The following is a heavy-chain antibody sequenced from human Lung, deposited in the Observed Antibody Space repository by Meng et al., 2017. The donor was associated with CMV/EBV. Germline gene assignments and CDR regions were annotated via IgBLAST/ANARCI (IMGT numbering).Heavy chain of an antibody. Sequence: GGSLRLXCAASGFTFSSYAMSWVRQAPGKGLEWVSAISGSGGSTYYADSVKGRFTISRDNSKNTLYLQMNSLRAEDTAVYYCARAPIPYSGMDVWGQGTTVTVSS. J-gene: IGHJ6*02. CDR2: ISGSGGST. V-gene: IGHV3-23*01. CDR1: GFTFSSYA. CDR3: ARAPIPYSGMDV.